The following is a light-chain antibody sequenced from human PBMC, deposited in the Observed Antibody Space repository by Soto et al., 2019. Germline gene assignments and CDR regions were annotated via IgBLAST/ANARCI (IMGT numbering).Light chain of an antibody. J-gene: IGKJ1*01. V-gene: IGKV3-20*01. CDR2: GAS. Sequence: EIVLTQSPGTLSLSPGERATLSCRASQSVSSSYLAWYQQKPGQAPRLLISGASSRATGIPDRFSGSGSGTDFTLTISRLEPEDFAVYYCQQSGSSRTFGQGTKVEIK. CDR1: QSVSSSY. CDR3: QQSGSSRT.